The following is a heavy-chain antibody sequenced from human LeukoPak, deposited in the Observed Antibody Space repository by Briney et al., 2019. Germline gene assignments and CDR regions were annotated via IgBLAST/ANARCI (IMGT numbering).Heavy chain of an antibody. CDR3: ARGGGWSPYYFDY. D-gene: IGHD6-19*01. CDR2: IYYSGSA. J-gene: IGHJ4*02. CDR1: GGSINSYY. Sequence: PSETLSLTCTVSGGSINSYYWSWIRQPPGKGLEWIGYIYYSGSASYNPSLKSRVTVSVDTPKNQFSLRLNSVTAADTAVYYCARGGGWSPYYFDYWGQGTLVTVSS. V-gene: IGHV4-59*01.